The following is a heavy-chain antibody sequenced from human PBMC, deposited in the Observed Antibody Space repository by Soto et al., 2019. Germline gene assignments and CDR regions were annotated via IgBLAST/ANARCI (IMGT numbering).Heavy chain of an antibody. CDR1: GDTFDIYG. Sequence: QVQRVQSGAEVKKPGSSVKVSCKASGDTFDIYGFNWARQAPGQGLEWMGTIIPIFGTADYAQKFEGRVSITADKSTSTAYMELRSLTSGDTAMYYCARGGIHYYDSSGHAFDYWGQGTLITVSS. J-gene: IGHJ4*02. V-gene: IGHV1-69*06. D-gene: IGHD3-22*01. CDR2: IIPIFGTA. CDR3: ARGGIHYYDSSGHAFDY.